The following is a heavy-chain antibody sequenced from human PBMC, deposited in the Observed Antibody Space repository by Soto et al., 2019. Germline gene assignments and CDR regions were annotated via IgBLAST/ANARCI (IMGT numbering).Heavy chain of an antibody. Sequence: GGSLRLSCAVSGCTLSDYWMHWVSQAPGKGLVWVSRISTDGGTTDYAAPVKGRFTISRDDSKNTLYLQMNSLKTEDTALYYCTTLKGIDFWSATYGMDVWGQGTTVTVSS. J-gene: IGHJ6*02. CDR1: GCTLSDYW. CDR3: TTLKGIDFWSATYGMDV. CDR2: ISTDGGTT. V-gene: IGHV3-15*07. D-gene: IGHD3-3*01.